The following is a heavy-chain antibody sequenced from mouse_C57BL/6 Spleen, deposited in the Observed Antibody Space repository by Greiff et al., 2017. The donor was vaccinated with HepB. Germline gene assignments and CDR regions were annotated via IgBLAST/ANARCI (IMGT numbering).Heavy chain of an antibody. CDR3: ARGDTFVSGAY. J-gene: IGHJ3*01. CDR1: GYTFTSYW. Sequence: QVQLQQPGAELVTPGASVKLSCKASGYTFTSYWMHWVKQRPGQGLEWIGMIHPNSGSTNYNEKFKSKATLTVDKSSSTAYMRLRSLTYEDSAVSYRARGDTFVSGAYWCQATPVTVS. V-gene: IGHV1-64*01. CDR2: IHPNSGST. D-gene: IGHD3-3*01.